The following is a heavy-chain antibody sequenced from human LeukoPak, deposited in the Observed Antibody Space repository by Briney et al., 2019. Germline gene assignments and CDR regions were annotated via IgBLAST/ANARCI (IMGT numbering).Heavy chain of an antibody. CDR1: GFTFSGYA. Sequence: GGSLRLSCAASGFTFSGYAMSWVRQAPGNGLEWVSAISGSGGSTYYADSVKGRFTISRDNSKNTLYLQMNSLRAEDTAVYYCAKDHTPISNYDSYGMDVWGQGTTVTVSS. J-gene: IGHJ6*02. CDR2: ISGSGGST. V-gene: IGHV3-23*01. CDR3: AKDHTPISNYDSYGMDV. D-gene: IGHD2-15*01.